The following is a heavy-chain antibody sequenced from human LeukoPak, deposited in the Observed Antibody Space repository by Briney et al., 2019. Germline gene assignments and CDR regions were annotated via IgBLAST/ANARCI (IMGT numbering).Heavy chain of an antibody. Sequence: PSESLTLTCTASGDSISSDYWSWIRQPPGKGLEWIGYIYRFRKTDYSPSLMRRVTISLDTTNKQYFLNHTPLTAANTAFNYAKGRGQRYFRDWGEDTLVTVSS. J-gene: IGHJ1*01. V-gene: IGHV4-4*08. CDR3: KGRGQRYFRD. CDR1: GDSISSDY. CDR2: IYRFRKT.